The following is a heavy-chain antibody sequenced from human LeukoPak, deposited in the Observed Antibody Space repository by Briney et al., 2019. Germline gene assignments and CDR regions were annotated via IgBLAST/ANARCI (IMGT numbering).Heavy chain of an antibody. J-gene: IGHJ4*02. CDR2: IYYSGST. V-gene: IGHV4-39*01. D-gene: IGHD2-21*02. CDR1: GGSISSSSYY. CDR3: ARHGYHGDHDY. Sequence: SETLSLTCTASGGSISSSSYYWGWIRQPPGKGLEWIGSIYYSGSTYYNPSLKSRVTISVDTSKNQFSLKLTSVTAADTAVYYCARHGYHGDHDYWGQGTLVTVSS.